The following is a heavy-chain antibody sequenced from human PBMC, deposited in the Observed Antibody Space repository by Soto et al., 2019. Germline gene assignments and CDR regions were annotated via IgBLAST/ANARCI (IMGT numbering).Heavy chain of an antibody. CDR3: ARHLPTPPDCDSSGQGNWFDP. CDR1: GGSISSSSYY. J-gene: IGHJ5*02. Sequence: SETLSLTCTVSGGSISSSSYYWGWIRQPPGKGLEWIGSIYYSGSTYYNPSLKSRVTVSVDTSKNQFSLKLTSVTAADTAVYYCARHLPTPPDCDSSGQGNWFDPWGQGTLVTVSS. V-gene: IGHV4-39*01. CDR2: IYYSGST. D-gene: IGHD3-22*01.